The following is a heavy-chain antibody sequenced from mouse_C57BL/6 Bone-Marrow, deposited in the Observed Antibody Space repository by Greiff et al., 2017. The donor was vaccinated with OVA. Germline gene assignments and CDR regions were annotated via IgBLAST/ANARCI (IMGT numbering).Heavy chain of an antibody. Sequence: QVQLQQSGAELVRPGTSVKVSCKASGYAFTNYLIEWVKQRPGQGLEWIGVINPGSGGTNYNEKFKGKATLTADTSSSTAYMQLSSLTSEDSAVYFCARKVHYYGSSHWYFDVWGTGTTVTVSS. J-gene: IGHJ1*03. D-gene: IGHD1-1*01. CDR2: INPGSGGT. V-gene: IGHV1-54*01. CDR3: ARKVHYYGSSHWYFDV. CDR1: GYAFTNYL.